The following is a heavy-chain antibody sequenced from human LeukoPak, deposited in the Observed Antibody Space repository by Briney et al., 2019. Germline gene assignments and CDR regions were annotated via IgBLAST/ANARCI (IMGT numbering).Heavy chain of an antibody. V-gene: IGHV1-18*01. J-gene: IGHJ4*02. D-gene: IGHD1-26*01. CDR1: GYTFTSYG. CDR2: ISAYNGNT. Sequence: GASVKVSCKASGYTFTSYGISWVRQAPGQGLEWMGWISAYNGNTNYAQKLQDRVTMTTDTSTSTAYMELRSLRSDDTAVYYCTTRGSYGGGSYFDYWGQGTLVTVSS. CDR3: TTRGSYGGGSYFDY.